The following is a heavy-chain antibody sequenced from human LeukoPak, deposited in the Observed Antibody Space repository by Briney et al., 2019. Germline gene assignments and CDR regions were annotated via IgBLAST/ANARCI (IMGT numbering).Heavy chain of an antibody. CDR3: ARDPYSHDSSGFSYFLQY. V-gene: IGHV3-30-3*01. CDR1: GGVFSKYA. CDR2: VSYDGDFK. J-gene: IGHJ4*02. D-gene: IGHD6-19*01. Sequence: GGSLRLSCVGSGGVFSKYAVHWVRKAPGKGLEWVAVVSYDGDFKLYGDSVKGRFTISRDNSQNMLFLQMNDLRPQDAATYFCARDPYSHDSSGFSYFLQYWGQGTVVTVSS.